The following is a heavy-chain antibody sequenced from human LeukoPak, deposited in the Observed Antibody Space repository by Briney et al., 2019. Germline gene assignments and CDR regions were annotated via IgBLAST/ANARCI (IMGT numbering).Heavy chain of an antibody. V-gene: IGHV4-59*01. CDR2: IYYSGST. D-gene: IGHD6-13*01. CDR1: GGSISSYY. CDR3: ARLIAAAGPYYYYYYMDV. J-gene: IGHJ6*03. Sequence: PSETLSLTCTVSGGSISSYYWSWIRQPPGKGLEWIGYIYYSGSTNYNPSLKGRVTISVDTSKNQFSLKLSSVTAADTAVYYCARLIAAAGPYYYYYYMDVWGKGTTVTVSS.